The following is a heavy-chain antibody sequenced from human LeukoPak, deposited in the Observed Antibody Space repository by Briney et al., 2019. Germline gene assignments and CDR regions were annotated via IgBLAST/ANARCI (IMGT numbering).Heavy chain of an antibody. D-gene: IGHD5-12*01. CDR2: IYYSGST. Sequence: SETLSLTCTVSGGSISSSNYYWAWIRQPPGKGLERIGSIYYSGSTYYNPSLKSRVTISVDTSKNQFSLKLSSVTAADTAVYYCARRIIVATIDYWGQGTLVTVSS. CDR3: ARRIIVATIDY. CDR1: GGSISSSNYY. J-gene: IGHJ4*02. V-gene: IGHV4-39*01.